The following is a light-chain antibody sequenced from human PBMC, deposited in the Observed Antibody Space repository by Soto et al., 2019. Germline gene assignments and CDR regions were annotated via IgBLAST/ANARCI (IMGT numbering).Light chain of an antibody. J-gene: IGKJ1*01. V-gene: IGKV1-5*03. Sequence: DIQMTQSPSTLSASVGDRVTITCRASQSINNWLAWYQQKPGKAPKLLIYQTSSLESGVPSRFSASGSGTEFTITISSLQPEDFATYYCQQYKSYWTFGQGTEVEIK. CDR1: QSINNW. CDR3: QQYKSYWT. CDR2: QTS.